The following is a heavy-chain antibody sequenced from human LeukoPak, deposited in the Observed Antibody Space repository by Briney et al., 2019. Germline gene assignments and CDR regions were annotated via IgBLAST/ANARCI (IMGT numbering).Heavy chain of an antibody. CDR2: IIPIFGTA. CDR3: ASSTNWGTFDI. D-gene: IGHD5/OR15-5a*01. V-gene: IGHV1-69*13. J-gene: IGHJ3*02. CDR1: GGTFSSYA. Sequence: ASVKVSCKASGGTFSSYAISWVRQAPGQGLEWMGGIIPIFGTANYAQKFQGRVTITADESTSTAYMELSSLRSEDTAVYYCASSTNWGTFDIWGQGTMVTVSS.